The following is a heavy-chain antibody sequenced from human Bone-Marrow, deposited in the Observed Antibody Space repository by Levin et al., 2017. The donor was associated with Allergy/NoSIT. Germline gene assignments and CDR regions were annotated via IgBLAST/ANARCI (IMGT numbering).Heavy chain of an antibody. CDR3: VGGIIGDVRVAHKEAFDV. CDR1: GFIFSNYA. CDR2: ISGSGDTT. J-gene: IGHJ3*01. D-gene: IGHD2/OR15-2a*01. Sequence: GGSLRLSCTASGFIFSNYAMTWVRQAPGKGLEWVSLISGSGDTTYYADSVKGRFTIPRDNAKNSLNLQVSNLRAEDTAVYHCVGGIIGDVRVAHKEAFDVWGQGTMVTVSS. V-gene: IGHV3-23*01.